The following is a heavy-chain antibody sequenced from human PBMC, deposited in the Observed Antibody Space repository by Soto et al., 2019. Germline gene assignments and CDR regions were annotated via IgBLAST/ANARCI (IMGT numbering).Heavy chain of an antibody. V-gene: IGHV3-30*04. CDR2: ISGDGVNK. CDR1: GLTFSSYA. D-gene: IGHD6-19*01. J-gene: IGHJ4*02. CDR3: ARRLTSTVSALGY. Sequence: QVHLVESGGGVVQPGKSLRLSCTASGLTFSSYAVHWVRQAPGKGLEWVSVISGDGVNKYFAESVRGRFLISRDNSKNTVYLQMNSLRHADTAVYFCARRLTSTVSALGYWGQGTLVTVSS.